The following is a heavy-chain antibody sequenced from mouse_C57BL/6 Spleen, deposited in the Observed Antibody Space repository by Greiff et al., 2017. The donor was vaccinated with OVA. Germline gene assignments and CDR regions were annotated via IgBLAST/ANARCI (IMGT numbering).Heavy chain of an antibody. D-gene: IGHD1-1*01. V-gene: IGHV1-59*01. J-gene: IGHJ4*01. Sequence: VQLQQPGAELVRPGTSVKLSCKASGYTFTSYWMHWVKQRPGQGLEWIGVIDPSDSYTNYNQKFKGKATLTVDTSSSTAYMQLSSLTSEDSAVYYCARRYGSSYGGAMDYWGQGTSVTVSS. CDR3: ARRYGSSYGGAMDY. CDR1: GYTFTSYW. CDR2: IDPSDSYT.